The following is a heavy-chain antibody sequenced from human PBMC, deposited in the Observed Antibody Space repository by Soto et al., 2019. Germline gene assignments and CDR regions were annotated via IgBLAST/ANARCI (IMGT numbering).Heavy chain of an antibody. J-gene: IGHJ4*02. CDR1: GFTFSSYA. Sequence: GGSLRLSCAASGFTFSSYAMSWVRQAPGKGLEWVSSIRGSGGSTYYADSVKGRFTVSRDNFKNLLYIQMNSLRAEDTGIYYCARVSGTSGWYPFDYWGQGTLVTVSS. CDR3: ARVSGTSGWYPFDY. V-gene: IGHV3-23*01. D-gene: IGHD6-19*01. CDR2: IRGSGGST.